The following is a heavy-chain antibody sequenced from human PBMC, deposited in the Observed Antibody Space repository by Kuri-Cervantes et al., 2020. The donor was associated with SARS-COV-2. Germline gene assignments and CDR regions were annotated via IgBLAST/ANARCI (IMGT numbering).Heavy chain of an antibody. V-gene: IGHV3-7*01. CDR3: ARGPPKYPDQNPYRYYYYMDV. CDR2: IKQDGSEK. Sequence: GSLRLTCAVSGFTFSSYWMSWVRQAPGKGLEWLANIKQDGSEKYYVDSVKGRFTISSDNAKNSLYLQMNSLRAEDTAVYYCARGPPKYPDQNPYRYYYYMDVWGKGTTVTVSS. J-gene: IGHJ6*03. D-gene: IGHD3-16*02. CDR1: GFTFSSYW.